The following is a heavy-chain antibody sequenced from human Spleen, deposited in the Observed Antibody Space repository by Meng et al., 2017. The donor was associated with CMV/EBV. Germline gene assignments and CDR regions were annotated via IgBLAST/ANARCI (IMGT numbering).Heavy chain of an antibody. CDR2: ISSSATTT. Sequence: GGPLRLSCAASGFTFRDYYMSWIRQAPGKGLEWVSYISSSATTTYYADSVKGRFTISRDNAKNSLYLQMNSLRAEDTAVYYCARWVVAATDFFDYWGQGALVTVSS. D-gene: IGHD2-15*01. CDR1: GFTFRDYY. CDR3: ARWVVAATDFFDY. V-gene: IGHV3-11*01. J-gene: IGHJ4*02.